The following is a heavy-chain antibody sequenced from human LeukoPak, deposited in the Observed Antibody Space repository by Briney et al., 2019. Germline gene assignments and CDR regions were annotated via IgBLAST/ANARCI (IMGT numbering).Heavy chain of an antibody. CDR1: GFTFSTSW. D-gene: IGHD1-26*01. J-gene: IGHJ4*02. Sequence: TGGSMRLSCAASGFTFSTSWMHSVRQPPGKGLVWVSRINSDGSITTYADSVKGRFTISRDNAKNTLYLQMNSLRAEDTAVYYCARALGSPLDYWGQGTIASASS. V-gene: IGHV3-74*01. CDR3: ARALGSPLDY. CDR2: INSDGSIT.